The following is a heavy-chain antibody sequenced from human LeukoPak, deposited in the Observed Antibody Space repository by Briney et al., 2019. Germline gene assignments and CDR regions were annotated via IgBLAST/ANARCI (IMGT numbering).Heavy chain of an antibody. Sequence: GRSLRLSCAASGFTFSSYAMHWVRQAPGKGLEWVAVISYDGSNKYYADSVKGRFTISRDNSKNTLYLQMNSLRAEDTAVHYCARDTGGDGSSDYWGQGTLVTVSS. CDR2: ISYDGSNK. D-gene: IGHD2-15*01. CDR1: GFTFSSYA. V-gene: IGHV3-30-3*01. J-gene: IGHJ4*02. CDR3: ARDTGGDGSSDY.